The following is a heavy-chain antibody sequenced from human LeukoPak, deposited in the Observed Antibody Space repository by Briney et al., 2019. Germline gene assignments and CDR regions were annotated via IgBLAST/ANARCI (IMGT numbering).Heavy chain of an antibody. Sequence: SETLSLTCTVSGGSISSSSYYWGWIRQSPGKGLEWIGSIYYTGSTYYNPSLKSRVTISLDTSKNQFSLMLSSVTAADTAVYYCARGPMYTSGWYVYWGQGTLVTVSS. D-gene: IGHD6-19*01. V-gene: IGHV4-39*07. CDR3: ARGPMYTSGWYVY. J-gene: IGHJ4*02. CDR2: IYYTGST. CDR1: GGSISSSSYY.